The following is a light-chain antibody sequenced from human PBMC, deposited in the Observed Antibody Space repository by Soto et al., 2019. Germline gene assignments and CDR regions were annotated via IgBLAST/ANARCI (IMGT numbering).Light chain of an antibody. J-gene: IGKJ1*01. CDR2: GSN. CDR1: QTIANN. CDR3: QQSYSPPWT. V-gene: IGKV1-39*01. Sequence: DIQMTQSPSSLSASVGDRVTITCRTSQTIANNVNWYQQRPGKAPKVLFYGSNNLQTGVPSRFSGSGSGTDFTLTISSLQPDDIATYYCQQSYSPPWTFGQGTKVEIK.